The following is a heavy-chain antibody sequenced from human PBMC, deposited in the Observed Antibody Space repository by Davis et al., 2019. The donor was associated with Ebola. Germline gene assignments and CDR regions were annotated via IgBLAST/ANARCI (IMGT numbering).Heavy chain of an antibody. J-gene: IGHJ3*02. V-gene: IGHV5-51*01. D-gene: IGHD1-1*01. CDR1: GYSFISYW. Sequence: GESLNLPCKGSGYSFISYWIGWVRQMPGKGLEWMGIIYPGDSDTRYSPSFQGQVTISADKSITTAYLQWSSLKASDTAMYYCARPGTAGTVDGFDIWGQGTMVTVSS. CDR3: ARPGTAGTVDGFDI. CDR2: IYPGDSDT.